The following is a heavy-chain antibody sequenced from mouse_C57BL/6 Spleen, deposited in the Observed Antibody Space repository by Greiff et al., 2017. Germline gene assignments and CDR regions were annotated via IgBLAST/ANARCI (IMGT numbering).Heavy chain of an antibody. CDR2: IHPNSGST. J-gene: IGHJ1*03. D-gene: IGHD1-1*01. CDR1: GYTFTSYW. CDR3: ARTTTVGARGDGDG. Sequence: QVQLKQPGAELVKPGASVKLSCKASGYTFTSYWMPWVKQRPGQGLEWIGMIHPNSGSTNYNEKFKSKATLTVDKSSSTAYMQLSSLTSEDSAVYYCARTTTVGARGDGDGWGTGTTVTVSS. V-gene: IGHV1-64*01.